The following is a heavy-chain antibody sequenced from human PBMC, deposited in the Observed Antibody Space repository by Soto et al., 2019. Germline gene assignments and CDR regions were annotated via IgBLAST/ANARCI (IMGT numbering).Heavy chain of an antibody. J-gene: IGHJ6*02. D-gene: IGHD1-26*01. CDR3: ARDGQGLVGAWYGMDV. CDR1: GFTFSSYD. CDR2: IGTAGDT. Sequence: GGSLRLSCAASGFTFSSYDMHWVRQATGKGLEWVSAIGTAGDTYYPGSVRGRFTISRENAKNSLYLQMNSLRAGDTAVYYCARDGQGLVGAWYGMDVWGQGTTVTVYS. V-gene: IGHV3-13*01.